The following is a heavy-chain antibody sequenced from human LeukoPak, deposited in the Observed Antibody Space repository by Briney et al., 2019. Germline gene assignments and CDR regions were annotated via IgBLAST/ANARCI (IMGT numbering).Heavy chain of an antibody. J-gene: IGHJ4*02. V-gene: IGHV4-4*08. CDR1: GGSISSYY. Sequence: NSSETLSLTCTVSGGSISSYYWSWIRQPPGKGLEWIGYIYTSGSTNYNPSLKSRVTMSVDTSKNQFSLKLSSVTVADTAVYYCAIGALKGRQLGPSGLDWGQGTLVTVSS. CDR3: AIGALKGRQLGPSGLD. CDR2: IYTSGST. D-gene: IGHD6-13*01.